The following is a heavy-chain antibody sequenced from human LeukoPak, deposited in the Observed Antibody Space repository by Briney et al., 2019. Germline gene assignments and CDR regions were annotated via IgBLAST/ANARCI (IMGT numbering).Heavy chain of an antibody. CDR3: ASLAEDGYNYFDY. D-gene: IGHD5-24*01. CDR2: IYHSGST. CDR1: GYSISSGYY. J-gene: IGHJ4*02. V-gene: IGHV4-38-2*02. Sequence: SETLSLTCTVSGYSISSGYYWGWIRQPPGKGLEWIGSIYHSGSTYYNPSLKSRVTKSVDTSKNQFSLKLSSVTAADTAVYYCASLAEDGYNYFDYWGQGTLVTVSS.